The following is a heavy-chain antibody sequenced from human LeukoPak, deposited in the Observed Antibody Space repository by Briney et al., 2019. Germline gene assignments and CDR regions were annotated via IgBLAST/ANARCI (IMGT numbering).Heavy chain of an antibody. J-gene: IGHJ4*02. V-gene: IGHV1-8*01. CDR3: ARGKLTHGDYVAVDF. CDR1: GYTFTAYD. Sequence: VKVSFKSSGYTFTAYDLNWVRQATGQGLEWMGFMNPKSTNTGYAQKFQGRVTMTSDSSINKPNIYLSSLRSEDTAIYYCARGKLTHGDYVAVDFWGQGTLVTVSS. D-gene: IGHD4-17*01. CDR2: MNPKSTNT.